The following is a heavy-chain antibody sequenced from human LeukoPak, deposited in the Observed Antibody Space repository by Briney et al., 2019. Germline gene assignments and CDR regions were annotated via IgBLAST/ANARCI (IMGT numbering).Heavy chain of an antibody. CDR1: GFTFSSYA. CDR2: IKSKTDGGTT. J-gene: IGHJ4*02. V-gene: IGHV3-15*01. CDR3: TTDPRYCSSTSCNY. Sequence: GGSLRLSCAASGFTFSSYAMSWVRQAPGKGLEWVGRIKSKTDGGTTDYAAPVKGRFTISRDDSKNTLYLQMNSLKTEDTAVYYCTTDPRYCSSTSCNYWGQGTLVTVSS. D-gene: IGHD2-2*01.